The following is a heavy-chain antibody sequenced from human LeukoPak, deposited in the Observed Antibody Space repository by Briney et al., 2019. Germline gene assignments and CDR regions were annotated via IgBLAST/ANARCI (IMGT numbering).Heavy chain of an antibody. D-gene: IGHD6-19*01. CDR2: IIPIFGTA. CDR1: GGTFSSYA. V-gene: IGHV1-69*13. CDR3: ARVSHSVAGRGRLVYHYGMDV. J-gene: IGHJ6*02. Sequence: SVKVSCKASGGTFSSYAISWVRQAPGQGLEWMGGIIPIFGTANYAQKFQGRVTITADESTSTAYMELSSLRSEDTAVYYCARVSHSVAGRGRLVYHYGMDVWGQGTTVTVSS.